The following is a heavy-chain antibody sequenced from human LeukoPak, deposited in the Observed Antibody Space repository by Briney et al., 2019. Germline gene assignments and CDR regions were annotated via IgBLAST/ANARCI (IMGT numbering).Heavy chain of an antibody. CDR2: IYTSGST. D-gene: IGHD3-22*01. V-gene: IGHV4-4*07. CDR3: ARVPIYYYDSSGYLDAFDI. J-gene: IGHJ3*02. Sequence: SETLSLTCTVSGGSTSSYYWSWIRQPAGKGLEWIGRIYTSGSTNYNPSLKSRVTMSVDTSKNQFSLKLSSVTAADTAVYYCARVPIYYYDSSGYLDAFDIWGQGTMVTVSS. CDR1: GGSTSSYY.